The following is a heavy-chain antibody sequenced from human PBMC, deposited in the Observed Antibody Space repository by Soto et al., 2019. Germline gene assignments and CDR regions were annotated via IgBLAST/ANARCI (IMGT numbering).Heavy chain of an antibody. V-gene: IGHV4-34*01. Sequence: QVRLQQWGAGLLKPSETLSLTCAVYGGSFSGYYWSWIRQPPGKGLEWIGEINHSGSTNYNPSLKSRVTISVDTSKNQFSLKLSSVTAADTAVYYCARGRGAYYYYGMDVWGQGTTVTVSS. CDR1: GGSFSGYY. CDR3: ARGRGAYYYYGMDV. J-gene: IGHJ6*02. D-gene: IGHD1-26*01. CDR2: INHSGST.